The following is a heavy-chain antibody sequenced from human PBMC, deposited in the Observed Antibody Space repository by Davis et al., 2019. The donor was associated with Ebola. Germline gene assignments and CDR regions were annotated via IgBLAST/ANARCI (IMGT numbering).Heavy chain of an antibody. CDR2: INPSGGST. D-gene: IGHD3-9*01. Sequence: ASVKVSCKASGYTFTGYYMHWVRRAPGQGLEWMGIINPSGGSTSYAQKFQGRVTMTRDTSTSTVYMELSSLRSEDTAVYYCARRSDILTGYYRGLGYWGQGTLVTVSS. CDR3: ARRSDILTGYYRGLGY. V-gene: IGHV1-46*01. CDR1: GYTFTGYY. J-gene: IGHJ4*02.